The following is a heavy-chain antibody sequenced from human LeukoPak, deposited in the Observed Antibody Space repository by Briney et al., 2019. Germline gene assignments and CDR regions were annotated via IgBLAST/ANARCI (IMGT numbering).Heavy chain of an antibody. Sequence: GASVKVSCKASGGTFSSYEMNWVRQAPGKGLEWVSYISSSGSTIYYADSVKGRFTISRDNAKNSLYLQMNSLRAEDTAVYYCARDERWLQFNAFDIWGQGTMVTVSS. J-gene: IGHJ3*02. V-gene: IGHV3-48*03. CDR3: ARDERWLQFNAFDI. CDR1: GGTFSSYE. D-gene: IGHD5-24*01. CDR2: ISSSGSTI.